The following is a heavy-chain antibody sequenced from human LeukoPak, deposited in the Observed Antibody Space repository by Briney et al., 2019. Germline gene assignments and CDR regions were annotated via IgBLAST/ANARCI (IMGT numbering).Heavy chain of an antibody. CDR1: GFTFSSYA. CDR2: ISGSGGST. D-gene: IGHD3-22*01. Sequence: GGSLRLSCAASGFTFSSYAMSWVRQAPGKGLEWVSAISGSGGSTYYADSVKGRFTISRDNSKNTLYLQMNSLRAEDTAVYYCAKDPLPYDSSGYYSANWFDPWGQGTLVTVSS. J-gene: IGHJ5*02. CDR3: AKDPLPYDSSGYYSANWFDP. V-gene: IGHV3-23*01.